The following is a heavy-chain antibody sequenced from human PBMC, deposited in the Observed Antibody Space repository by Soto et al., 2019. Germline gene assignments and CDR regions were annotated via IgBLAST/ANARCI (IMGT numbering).Heavy chain of an antibody. V-gene: IGHV4-39*07. J-gene: IGHJ5*02. D-gene: IGHD3-3*01. Sequence: ETLSLTCTVSGDSISGSGYYWGWVRQPPGKGLDWIASINYSGSTFHNPSLKSRVSISVDTSKNQFSLKLSSVTAADTAVYYCAREGHDFWSGYYKVRGFDPWGQGTLVTVSS. CDR1: GDSISGSGYY. CDR2: INYSGST. CDR3: AREGHDFWSGYYKVRGFDP.